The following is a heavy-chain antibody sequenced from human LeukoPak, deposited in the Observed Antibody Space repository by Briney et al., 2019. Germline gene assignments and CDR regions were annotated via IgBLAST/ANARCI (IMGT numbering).Heavy chain of an antibody. CDR2: ISTSGSTI. CDR3: AREHCSTTSCYFDS. CDR1: GFTFSDYY. Sequence: PGGSLRLSCAASGFTFSDYYMGWMRQAPGQGLEWVSYISTSGSTIYHADSVKGRFTISRDNAKNSLYLQMNSLRAEDTAVYYCAREHCSTTSCYFDSWGQGSLVTVSS. D-gene: IGHD2-2*01. J-gene: IGHJ5*01. V-gene: IGHV3-11*01.